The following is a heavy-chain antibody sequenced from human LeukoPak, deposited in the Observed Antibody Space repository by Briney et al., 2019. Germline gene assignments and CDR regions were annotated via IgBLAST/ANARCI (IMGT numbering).Heavy chain of an antibody. V-gene: IGHV1-8*01. CDR3: ARLRGGGRNYFDY. Sequence: GASVKVSCKASGYTFTSYGINWVRQATGQGLEWMGWMNPNSGNTGYAQKFQGRVTMTRDTSISTAYMELSRLRSDDTAVYYCARLRGGGRNYFDYWGQGTLVTVSS. D-gene: IGHD2-15*01. J-gene: IGHJ4*02. CDR1: GYTFTSYG. CDR2: MNPNSGNT.